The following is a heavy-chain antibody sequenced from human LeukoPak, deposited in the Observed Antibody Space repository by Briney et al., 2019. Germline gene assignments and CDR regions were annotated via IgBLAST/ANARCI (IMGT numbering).Heavy chain of an antibody. CDR2: INHSGGT. D-gene: IGHD3-10*01. CDR3: ARRQKRPGGFDP. V-gene: IGHV4-34*01. Sequence: SETLSLTCSVNGVSFSGYYWSWIRQSPGKGLEWIGEINHSGGTNYNPSLESRVTISVDTSKNQFSLNLRSVTAADPAVYYCARRQKRPGGFDPWGQGTLVTVSS. CDR1: GVSFSGYY. J-gene: IGHJ5*02.